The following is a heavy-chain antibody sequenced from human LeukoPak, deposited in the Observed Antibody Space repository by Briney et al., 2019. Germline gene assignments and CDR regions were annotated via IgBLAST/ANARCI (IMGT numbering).Heavy chain of an antibody. J-gene: IGHJ5*02. CDR3: ARVPLPVGTMDP. CDR1: GGTFSSYA. V-gene: IGHV1-69*06. D-gene: IGHD1/OR15-1a*01. Sequence: GASVKVSCKASGGTFSSYAISWVRQAPGQGLEWTGGIIPIFGTANYAQKFQGRVTITADKSTSTAYMELSSLRSEDTAVYYCARVPLPVGTMDPWGQGTLVTVSS. CDR2: IIPIFGTA.